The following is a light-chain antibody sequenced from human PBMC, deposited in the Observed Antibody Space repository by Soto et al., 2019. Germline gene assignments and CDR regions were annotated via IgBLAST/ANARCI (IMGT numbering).Light chain of an antibody. CDR2: GAS. J-gene: IGKJ3*01. CDR1: QSINSRY. Sequence: EIVLTQSPGTLPLSPGERATLSCRASQSINSRYLAWYQQKPGQAPRLLIYGASSRATGIPDRFSGSGSGTYFTLTISRLEPEDFAVYYCQQFGSSPGFTFGPGTKVDIK. V-gene: IGKV3-20*01. CDR3: QQFGSSPGFT.